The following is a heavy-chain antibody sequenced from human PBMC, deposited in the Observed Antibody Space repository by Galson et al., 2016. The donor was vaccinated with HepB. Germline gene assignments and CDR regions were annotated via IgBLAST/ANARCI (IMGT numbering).Heavy chain of an antibody. Sequence: ETLSLTCAVYGGSFSGNYWIWIRQPPGKGLEWIGEINHSGSTNYNPSLKSRVTISVDTSKNQFSLKLRSVTAADTAVYYCARGTRNYDFWSGNYLWGQGTLVTVSS. V-gene: IGHV4-34*01. D-gene: IGHD3-3*01. J-gene: IGHJ4*02. CDR2: INHSGST. CDR3: ARGTRNYDFWSGNYL. CDR1: GGSFSGNY.